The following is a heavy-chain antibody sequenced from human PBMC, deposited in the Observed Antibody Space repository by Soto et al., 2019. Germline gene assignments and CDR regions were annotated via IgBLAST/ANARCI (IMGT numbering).Heavy chain of an antibody. CDR3: ARDVIGQDNDETIVYDFDH. V-gene: IGHV1-46*01. CDR1: GYSFTNVH. CDR2: IDPSGGST. J-gene: IGHJ4*02. D-gene: IGHD3-10*01. Sequence: QVQLSQFGAEVKKPGASVKVSCKASGYSFTNVHIHWGRQAPGQGLEWMGMIDPSGGSTRDAQRLQGRSTMTRDASTSTVYMELRSLTSEDTAVYYCARDVIGQDNDETIVYDFDHWGQGTLVTVSS.